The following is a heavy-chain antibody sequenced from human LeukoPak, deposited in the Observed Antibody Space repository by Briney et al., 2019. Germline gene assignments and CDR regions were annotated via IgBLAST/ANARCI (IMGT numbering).Heavy chain of an antibody. Sequence: SETLSLTCTVSGGSISSYYWSWIRQPPGKGLEWIGYIYYSGSTNYNPSLKSRVTISVDTSKNQFSLKLSSVTAADTAVYYCARVVIVPLGYYMDVWGKGTTVTVSS. J-gene: IGHJ6*03. CDR3: ARVVIVPLGYYMDV. V-gene: IGHV4-59*01. D-gene: IGHD2-15*01. CDR1: GGSISSYY. CDR2: IYYSGST.